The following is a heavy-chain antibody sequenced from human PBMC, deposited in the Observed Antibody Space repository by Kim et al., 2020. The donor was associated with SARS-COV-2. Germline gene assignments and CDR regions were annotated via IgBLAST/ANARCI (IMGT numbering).Heavy chain of an antibody. Sequence: ASVKVSCKVSGYTLTELSIHWVRQAPGKGPEWMGGFDPENGETIYTQKFQARVTMTEDTSTDTAYMELTSLRSDDTAVYYCATAGCSSTSCYFVYWGQGTLV. J-gene: IGHJ4*02. D-gene: IGHD2-2*01. CDR3: ATAGCSSTSCYFVY. V-gene: IGHV1-24*01. CDR1: GYTLTELS. CDR2: FDPENGET.